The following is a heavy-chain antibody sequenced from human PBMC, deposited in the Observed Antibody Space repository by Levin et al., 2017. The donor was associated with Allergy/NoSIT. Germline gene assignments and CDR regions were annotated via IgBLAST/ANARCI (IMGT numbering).Heavy chain of an antibody. D-gene: IGHD1-14*01. CDR3: AKNGPSGSRNYDY. CDR2: IYAGGDTT. Sequence: GESLKISCAGSGFTFSSYTMSWVRQAPGKGLEWVSAIYAGGDTTHYVDSVRGRFTISRDNSKNTLYLQMDSLRAEDTAVYYGAKNGPSGSRNYDYWGQGTLVTVSS. V-gene: IGHV3-23*01. CDR1: GFTFSSYT. J-gene: IGHJ4*02.